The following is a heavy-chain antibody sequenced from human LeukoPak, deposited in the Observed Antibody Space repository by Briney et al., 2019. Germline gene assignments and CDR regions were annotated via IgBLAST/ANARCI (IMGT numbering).Heavy chain of an antibody. CDR2: IIPILGIA. J-gene: IGHJ4*02. Sequence: ASVKVSCKASGGTFSSYAISWVRQAPGQGLEWMGRIIPILGIANYAQKFRGRVAITADKSTSTAYMELSSLRSEDTAVYYCARGRYYDFWSGYPFDYWGQGTLVTVSS. CDR3: ARGRYYDFWSGYPFDY. D-gene: IGHD3-3*01. V-gene: IGHV1-69*04. CDR1: GGTFSSYA.